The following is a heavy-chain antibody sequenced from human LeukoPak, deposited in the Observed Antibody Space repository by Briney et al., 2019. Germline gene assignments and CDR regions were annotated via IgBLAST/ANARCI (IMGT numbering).Heavy chain of an antibody. CDR2: TYFRSQWSN. D-gene: IGHD5-12*01. Sequence: PSQTLSLTCAISGDSVSSSSAAWNWIRQSPSRGLEWLGRTYFRSQWSNDYAVSVKSRININPDTSKNQFSLHLTSVTPEDTAVYYCARDHYNSGYYRFDSWGQGTLVTVSS. V-gene: IGHV6-1*01. CDR3: ARDHYNSGYYRFDS. CDR1: GDSVSSSSAA. J-gene: IGHJ4*02.